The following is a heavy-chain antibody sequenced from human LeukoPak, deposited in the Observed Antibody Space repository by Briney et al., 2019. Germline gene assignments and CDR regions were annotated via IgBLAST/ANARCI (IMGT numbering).Heavy chain of an antibody. J-gene: IGHJ5*02. Sequence: SETLSLTCTVSGGSISSSSYYWGWIRQPPGKGLEWIGSIYYSGSTYYNPSLKSRVTISVDTSKNQLSLKLSSVTAADTAVYYCARDHLPLTTVTTWNWFDPWGQGTLVTVSS. CDR3: ARDHLPLTTVTTWNWFDP. CDR2: IYYSGST. V-gene: IGHV4-39*07. D-gene: IGHD4-17*01. CDR1: GGSISSSSYY.